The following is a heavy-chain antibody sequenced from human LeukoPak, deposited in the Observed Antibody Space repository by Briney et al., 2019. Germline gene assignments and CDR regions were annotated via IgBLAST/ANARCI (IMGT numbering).Heavy chain of an antibody. V-gene: IGHV3-23*01. J-gene: IGHJ4*02. D-gene: IGHD1-1*01. CDR1: GFTFSSYA. CDR2: ISGSGDST. Sequence: GGSLRLSCAAPGFTFSSYAMSWVRQAPGKGLEWVSGISGSGDSTYYADSVKGRFTISRDNSKNTLNLQMNSLRAEDTAVYYCAKGVSWNDPEYWGQGTLVTVSS. CDR3: AKGVSWNDPEY.